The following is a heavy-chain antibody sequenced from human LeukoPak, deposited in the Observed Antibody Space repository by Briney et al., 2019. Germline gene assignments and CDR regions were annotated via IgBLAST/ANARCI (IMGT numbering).Heavy chain of an antibody. CDR3: AREPSAVAFDY. D-gene: IGHD6-13*01. CDR2: IYYSGST. Sequence: PSQTLSLTCTVSGGSISSGDYCWSWIRQPPGKGLEWIGYIYYSGSTYYNPSLKRRVTISVNTSKNQFSLKLSSVTAADTAVYYCAREPSAVAFDYWGQGTLVT. CDR1: GGSISSGDYC. V-gene: IGHV4-30-4*08. J-gene: IGHJ4*02.